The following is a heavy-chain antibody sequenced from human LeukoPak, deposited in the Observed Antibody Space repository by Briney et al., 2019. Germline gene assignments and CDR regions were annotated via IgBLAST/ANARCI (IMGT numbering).Heavy chain of an antibody. Sequence: PSETLSLTCTVSGGSISSYYWSWIRQPPGKGLEWIGYIYYSGSTNYNPSLKSRVTISVDTSKNQFSLKLSSVTAADMAVYYCARVEMASFYYWGQGTLVTVSS. J-gene: IGHJ4*02. CDR3: ARVEMASFYY. V-gene: IGHV4-59*08. CDR1: GGSISSYY. CDR2: IYYSGST. D-gene: IGHD5-24*01.